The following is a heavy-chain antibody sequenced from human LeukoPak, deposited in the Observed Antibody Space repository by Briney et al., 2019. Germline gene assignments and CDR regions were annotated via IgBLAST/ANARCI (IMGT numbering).Heavy chain of an antibody. CDR2: MNPNSGNT. Sequence: GASVKVSCKASGYTFTSYDINWVRQATGQGLEWMGWMNPNSGNTGYAQKFQGRVTITADESTSTAYMELSSLRSEDTAVYYCARWDSSGLDYWGQGTLVTVSS. CDR3: ARWDSSGLDY. V-gene: IGHV1-8*01. D-gene: IGHD6-19*01. J-gene: IGHJ4*02. CDR1: GYTFTSYD.